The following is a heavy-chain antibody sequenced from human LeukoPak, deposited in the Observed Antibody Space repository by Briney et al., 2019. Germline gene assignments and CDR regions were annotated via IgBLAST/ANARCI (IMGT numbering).Heavy chain of an antibody. CDR3: ARDKGGWLRPDWSFDL. V-gene: IGHV3-53*01. CDR1: GFTVSSNY. Sequence: GGSLRLSCAASGFTVSSNYMSWVRQAPGKGLEWVSVIYSGGSTYYADSVKGRFTISRDNSKNTLYLQMNSLRAEDTAVYYCARDKGGWLRPDWSFDLWGRGTLVTVSS. J-gene: IGHJ2*01. CDR2: IYSGGST. D-gene: IGHD5-12*01.